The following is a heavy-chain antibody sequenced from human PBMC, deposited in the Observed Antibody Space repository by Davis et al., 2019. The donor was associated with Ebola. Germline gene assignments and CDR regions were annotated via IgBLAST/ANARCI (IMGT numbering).Heavy chain of an antibody. D-gene: IGHD3-22*01. J-gene: IGHJ4*02. V-gene: IGHV3-23*01. Sequence: GESLKISCAASGFTFSSYAMSWVRQAPGKGLEWVSAISGSGGSTYYADSVKGRFTISRDNSKNTLYLQMNSLRAEDTAVYYCAKDEGRRWYYYDRGSLGQFDYWGQGTLVTVSS. CDR2: ISGSGGST. CDR3: AKDEGRRWYYYDRGSLGQFDY. CDR1: GFTFSSYA.